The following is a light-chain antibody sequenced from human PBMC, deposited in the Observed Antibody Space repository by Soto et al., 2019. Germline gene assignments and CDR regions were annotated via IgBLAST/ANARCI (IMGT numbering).Light chain of an antibody. J-gene: IGKJ5*01. V-gene: IGKV1-9*01. Sequence: ILLSQSPSSLSASVGDRVTITCRASQGIDSSFAWYQQKPGKAPKLLIYAASSLQSGVPSRFSGSGSGTDFTLTISSLQPEDFATYYCQQLHDYPITFGQGTRLEIK. CDR3: QQLHDYPIT. CDR2: AAS. CDR1: QGIDSS.